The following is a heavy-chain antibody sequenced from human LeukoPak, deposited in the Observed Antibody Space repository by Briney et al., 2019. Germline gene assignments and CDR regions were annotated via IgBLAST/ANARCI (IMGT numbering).Heavy chain of an antibody. Sequence: SETLSLTCTVSGYSISSGYFWGWIRQPPGKGLEWIGSIYHSGSTYYNPSLKSRVTISVDTSKNQFSLKLSSVTAADTAVYYCARHRYQLLPIYYYMDVWGKGTTVTVSS. J-gene: IGHJ6*03. CDR2: IYHSGST. CDR3: ARHRYQLLPIYYYMDV. CDR1: GYSISSGYF. V-gene: IGHV4-38-2*02. D-gene: IGHD2-2*01.